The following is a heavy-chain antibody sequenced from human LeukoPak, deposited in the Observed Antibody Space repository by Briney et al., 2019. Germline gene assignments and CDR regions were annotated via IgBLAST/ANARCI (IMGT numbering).Heavy chain of an antibody. CDR1: GYTFTNYG. V-gene: IGHV1-18*01. J-gene: IGHJ4*02. D-gene: IGHD3-10*01. CDR3: ARGAVRLLLFGDSGRKSKTYFDY. Sequence: ASVKVSCKASGYTFTNYGITWMRQAPGQGLEWMGWISAYNGKTNYAQKLQGRVTMTTDTSTSTAYMEVRSLRSDDTAVYYCARGAVRLLLFGDSGRKSKTYFDYWGQGTLVTVSS. CDR2: ISAYNGKT.